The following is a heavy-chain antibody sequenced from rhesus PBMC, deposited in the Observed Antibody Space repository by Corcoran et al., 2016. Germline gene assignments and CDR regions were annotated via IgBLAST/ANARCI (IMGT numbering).Heavy chain of an antibody. CDR3: AKRTAAAYVDY. Sequence: QVQLRESGPGLVKPSETLSLTCAVSGYSISGYYWSWIREAPGEGLEWIGYITVSGNTSYNPSLMSRVNISRDTPKNQFSLKLSSVTAADTVVYYCAKRTAAAYVDYWGQGVLVTFSS. V-gene: IGHV4-122*02. J-gene: IGHJ4*01. D-gene: IGHD6-43*01. CDR1: GYSISGYY. CDR2: ITVSGNT.